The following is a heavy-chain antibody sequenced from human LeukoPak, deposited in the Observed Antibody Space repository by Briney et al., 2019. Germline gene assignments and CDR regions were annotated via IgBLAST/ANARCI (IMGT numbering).Heavy chain of an antibody. CDR1: GFTFSSYE. CDR2: ISSSGSTI. V-gene: IGHV3-48*03. Sequence: GGSLRLSCAASGFTFSSYEMNWVRQAPGKGLEWVSYISSSGSTIYYADSVKGRFTISRDNAKNSLYLQMNSLRAEDTAVYYCARPPSTTVNTGAAFDIWGQGTMVTVSS. CDR3: ARPPSTTVNTGAAFDI. D-gene: IGHD4-17*01. J-gene: IGHJ3*02.